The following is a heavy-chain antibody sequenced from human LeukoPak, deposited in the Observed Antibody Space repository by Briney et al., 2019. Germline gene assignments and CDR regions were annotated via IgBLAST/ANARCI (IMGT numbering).Heavy chain of an antibody. Sequence: GGSLRLSCAASGFTVSSNYMSWVRQAPGKGLEWVSVIYSGGSTYYADSVKGRFTISRDNSKNTLYLQMNSLRAEDTAVYYCARVALRGIAAAPADYWGQGTLVTVSS. V-gene: IGHV3-66*02. CDR1: GFTVSSNY. CDR3: ARVALRGIAAAPADY. J-gene: IGHJ4*02. CDR2: IYSGGST. D-gene: IGHD6-13*01.